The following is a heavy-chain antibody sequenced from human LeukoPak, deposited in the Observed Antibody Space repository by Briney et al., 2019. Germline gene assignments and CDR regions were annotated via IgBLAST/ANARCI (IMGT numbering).Heavy chain of an antibody. J-gene: IGHJ4*02. CDR3: AREVFGAYDFWSGNFDY. V-gene: IGHV3-21*01. CDR1: GFTLSSYS. D-gene: IGHD3-3*01. CDR2: ISSSSSYI. Sequence: GGSLRLSCAASGFTLSSYSMNWVRQAPGKGLEWVSSISSSSSYIYYADSVKGRFTISRDNAKNSLYLQMNSLRAEDTAVYYCAREVFGAYDFWSGNFDYWGQGTLVTVSS.